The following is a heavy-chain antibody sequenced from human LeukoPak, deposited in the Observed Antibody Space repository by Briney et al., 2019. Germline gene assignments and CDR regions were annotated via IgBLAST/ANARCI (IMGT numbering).Heavy chain of an antibody. J-gene: IGHJ4*02. CDR3: ARGFSRSWPFDY. V-gene: IGHV1-69*06. CDR2: IIPIFGTA. CDR1: GGTFSSYA. D-gene: IGHD6-13*01. Sequence: AASVKVSCKASGGTFSSYAISWVRQAPGQGLEWMGGIIPIFGTANYAQKFRGRVTITADKSTRTAYMELSSLRSEDTAVYYCARGFSRSWPFDYWGQGTLVTVSS.